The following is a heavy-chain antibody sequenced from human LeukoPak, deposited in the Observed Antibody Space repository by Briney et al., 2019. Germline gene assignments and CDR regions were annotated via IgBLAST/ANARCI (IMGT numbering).Heavy chain of an antibody. CDR3: ARDKMGATGNWFDP. CDR1: GGSFSGYY. J-gene: IGHJ5*02. Sequence: PSETLSLTCAVYGGSFSGYYWSWIRQPPGKGLEWIGEINHSGSTNYNPSLKSRVTISVDTSKNQFSLKLSSVTAADTAVYYCARDKMGATGNWFDPWGQGTLVTVSS. CDR2: INHSGST. V-gene: IGHV4-34*01. D-gene: IGHD1-26*01.